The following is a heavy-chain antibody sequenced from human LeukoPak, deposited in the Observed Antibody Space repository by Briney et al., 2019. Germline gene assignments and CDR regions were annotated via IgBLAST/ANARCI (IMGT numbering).Heavy chain of an antibody. V-gene: IGHV4-39*01. CDR1: GGSISSSSYY. Sequence: SETLPLTCTVSGGSISSSSYYWDWIRQPPGKGLEWIGSIYYSGDTYYNPSLKSRRVTISVDTSKNQFSLRLSSVTAADTAVYYCARHQWHYYYYMGVWGKGSTVTVSS. D-gene: IGHD6-19*01. CDR2: IYYSGDT. J-gene: IGHJ6*03. CDR3: ARHQWHYYYYMGV.